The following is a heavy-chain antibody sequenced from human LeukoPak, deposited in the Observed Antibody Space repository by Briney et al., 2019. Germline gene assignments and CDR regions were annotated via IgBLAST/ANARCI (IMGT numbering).Heavy chain of an antibody. D-gene: IGHD6-19*01. J-gene: IGHJ4*02. V-gene: IGHV3-30*18. Sequence: GGSLRLSCAASGFTFSSYGMHWVRQAPGKGLEWVAVISYDGSNKYYADSVKGRFTISRDNSKNTLYLQMNSLRAEDTAVYYCAKDSSGWPPLDYWGQGTLVTVSS. CDR1: GFTFSSYG. CDR2: ISYDGSNK. CDR3: AKDSSGWPPLDY.